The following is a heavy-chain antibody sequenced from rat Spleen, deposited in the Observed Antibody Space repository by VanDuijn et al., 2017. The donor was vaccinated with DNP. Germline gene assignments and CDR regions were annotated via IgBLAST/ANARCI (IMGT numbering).Heavy chain of an antibody. D-gene: IGHD4-3*01. V-gene: IGHV5-17*01. J-gene: IGHJ2*01. Sequence: EVQLVESGGGLVQPGRSLKFSCAASGFTFSDYAMAWVRQAPKKGLEWVATIIYDGSSTYYRDSVKGRFTISRDNAKSTLYLQMDSLRSEDTATYYCARQGDSGYYFDYWGQGVMVTVSS. CDR3: ARQGDSGYYFDY. CDR2: IIYDGSST. CDR1: GFTFSDYA.